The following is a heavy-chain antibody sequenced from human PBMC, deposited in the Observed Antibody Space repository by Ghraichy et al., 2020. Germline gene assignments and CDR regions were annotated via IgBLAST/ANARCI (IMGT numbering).Heavy chain of an antibody. D-gene: IGHD1-26*01. J-gene: IGHJ4*02. CDR3: TRSHSGIYHEFDY. CDR1: GFTLSDYY. Sequence: GESLNISCAASGFTLSDYYMDWVRQAPGKGLEWVGRTRNKANGYTTVYTASVKGRFTISRDELKDSLYLQMNSLKTEDTAMYYCTRSHSGIYHEFDYWGQGALVTVSS. CDR2: TRNKANGYTT. V-gene: IGHV3-72*01.